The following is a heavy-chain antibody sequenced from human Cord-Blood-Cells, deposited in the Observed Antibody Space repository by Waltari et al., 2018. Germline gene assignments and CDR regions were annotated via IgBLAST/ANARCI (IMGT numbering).Heavy chain of an antibody. Sequence: QVQLQQWGAGPLKPSETLSLTCAVYGGSFSASYWSWLRQPPGKGLEWMGEINHSGSTNYNPSLKSRVTISVDTSKNQFSLKLSSVTAADTAVYYCARRGYYYYYGMDVWGQGTTVTVSS. CDR1: GGSFSASY. CDR2: INHSGST. V-gene: IGHV4-34*01. CDR3: ARRGYYYYYGMDV. J-gene: IGHJ6*02.